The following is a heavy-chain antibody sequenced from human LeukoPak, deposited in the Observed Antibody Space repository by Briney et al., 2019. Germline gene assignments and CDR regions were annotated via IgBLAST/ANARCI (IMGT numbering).Heavy chain of an antibody. CDR3: ANLVRASLIQEEY. D-gene: IGHD3-10*01. CDR2: VSYDGNKK. Sequence: GGSLRLSCAASGFTFSNYGMHWVRQAPGKGLEWLAFVSYDGNKKYYADSVTGRFTISRDNSKNTLSLQMNGLRPEDTAVYYCANLVRASLIQEEYWGQGTLVIVSS. CDR1: GFTFSNYG. J-gene: IGHJ4*02. V-gene: IGHV3-30*18.